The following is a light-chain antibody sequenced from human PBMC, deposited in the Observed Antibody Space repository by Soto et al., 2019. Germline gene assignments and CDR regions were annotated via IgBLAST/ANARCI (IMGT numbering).Light chain of an antibody. CDR2: GAS. CDR1: QSTSSY. CDR3: LQDYNYPYT. V-gene: IGKV1-6*01. Sequence: IQMTQSPSTLSASVGDRVTITCRASQSTSSYLAWYQQKPGKAPKFLIYGASSLQSGVPSRFSGSGSGTDFTLTINSLQPEDFATYYCLQDYNYPYTFGQGTRLEIK. J-gene: IGKJ5*01.